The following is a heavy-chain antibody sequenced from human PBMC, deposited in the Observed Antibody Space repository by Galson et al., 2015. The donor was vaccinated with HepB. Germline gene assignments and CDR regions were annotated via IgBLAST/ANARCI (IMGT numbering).Heavy chain of an antibody. CDR1: GFNFSSYA. J-gene: IGHJ6*02. V-gene: IGHV3-30-3*01. CDR3: ARGNDYGDGAGTPTFYYGMDV. Sequence: SLRLSCAASGFNFSSYAMHWVRQAPGKGLDWVAVISYDGSNKYYADSVKGRFTISRDNSKNTLYVQMNSLRVEDTAVYYCARGNDYGDGAGTPTFYYGMDVWGQGTTVTVSS. CDR2: ISYDGSNK. D-gene: IGHD4-17*01.